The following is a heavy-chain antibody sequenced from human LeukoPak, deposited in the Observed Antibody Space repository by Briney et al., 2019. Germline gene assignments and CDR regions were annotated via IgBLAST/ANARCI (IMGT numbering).Heavy chain of an antibody. Sequence: ASVNVSCKASGYTFTDYYMHWVRLAPGQGLEWMGWINPNSGGTNYVQKFQGWVTMTRDTSINTAYMELSRLTSDDTAVYSCARANFRYCSSTSCLFDYWGQGTLVTVS. CDR3: ARANFRYCSSTSCLFDY. D-gene: IGHD2-2*01. V-gene: IGHV1-2*04. CDR2: INPNSGGT. CDR1: GYTFTDYY. J-gene: IGHJ4*02.